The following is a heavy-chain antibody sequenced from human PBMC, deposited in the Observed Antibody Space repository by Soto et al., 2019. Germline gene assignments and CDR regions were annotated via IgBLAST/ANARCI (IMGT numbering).Heavy chain of an antibody. CDR2: INLNKWNI. V-gene: IGHV1-8*01. CDR3: ARGRASGSYYLLDY. D-gene: IGHD3-10*01. CDR1: RYSLTPYF. J-gene: IGHJ4*02. Sequence: ASVTVSYKPSRYSLTPYFLNLVRQATAHEVDGMGWINLNKWNIDFAQIFQGRVTMTRDTAIRTAYMEVSSLRSDDAAVYYCARGRASGSYYLLDYWGQGTLVTVSS.